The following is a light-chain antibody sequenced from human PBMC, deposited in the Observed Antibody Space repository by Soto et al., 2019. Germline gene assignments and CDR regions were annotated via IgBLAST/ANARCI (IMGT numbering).Light chain of an antibody. CDR3: QQYNTNPWT. Sequence: DIETIQSPSTLSAPVGDRVTITCRASQSIRTWLAWYQQKPGKAPKLLIFDASSLKSGVPSRFSGGGSGTEFTLTISSLQPDDFATYYCQQYNTNPWTFGQGTKV. J-gene: IGKJ1*01. CDR1: QSIRTW. CDR2: DAS. V-gene: IGKV1-5*01.